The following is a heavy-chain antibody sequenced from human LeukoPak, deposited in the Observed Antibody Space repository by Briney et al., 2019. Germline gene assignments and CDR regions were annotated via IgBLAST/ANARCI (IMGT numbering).Heavy chain of an antibody. CDR1: GFTFSSYW. V-gene: IGHV3-7*03. Sequence: GGSLRLSCAASGFTFSSYWMSWVRQAPGKGLEWVANIKQDGSEKYYVDSVKGRFTISRDNAKNSLYLKMNSLRAEDTAVYYCARESAGYCTNGVCYRYYYGMDVWGQGTTVTVSS. CDR2: IKQDGSEK. CDR3: ARESAGYCTNGVCYRYYYGMDV. J-gene: IGHJ6*02. D-gene: IGHD2-8*01.